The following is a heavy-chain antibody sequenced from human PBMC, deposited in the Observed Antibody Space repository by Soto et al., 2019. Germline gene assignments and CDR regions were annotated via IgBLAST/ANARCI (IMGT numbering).Heavy chain of an antibody. CDR1: GHTLASYD. CDR3: ARDPFYGGFDS. Sequence: QVQLVQSGAEVGKPGASVKVSCKASGHTLASYDINWVRQATGQGLEWMGWMTPDSGDTGYAQKFQGRVTMTWDTSITTAYMELSSLRSDDTAVYYCARDPFYGGFDSWGQGTLVTVSS. D-gene: IGHD3-16*01. CDR2: MTPDSGDT. V-gene: IGHV1-8*01. J-gene: IGHJ5*01.